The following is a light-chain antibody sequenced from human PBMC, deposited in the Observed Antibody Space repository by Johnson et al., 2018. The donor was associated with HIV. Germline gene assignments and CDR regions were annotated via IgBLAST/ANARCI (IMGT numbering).Light chain of an antibody. J-gene: IGLJ1*01. Sequence: QSVLTQPPSVSAAPGQKVTISCSGSSSNIGNNYVSWYQQLPGTAPKLLIYENNKRPSGIPDRFSGSKSGTSATLGITGLQTGDEADYYCGTWDSSLSAGFFG. CDR3: GTWDSSLSAGF. V-gene: IGLV1-51*02. CDR2: ENN. CDR1: SSNIGNNY.